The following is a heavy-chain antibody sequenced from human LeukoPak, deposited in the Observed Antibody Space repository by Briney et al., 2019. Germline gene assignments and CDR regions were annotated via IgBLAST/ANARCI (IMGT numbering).Heavy chain of an antibody. CDR1: GGTFSSYA. D-gene: IGHD3-10*01. CDR2: IIPIFGTA. Sequence: SVKVSCKASGGTFSSYAISWVRQAPGQGLEWMGGIIPIFGTANYAQKLQGRVTITADKSTSTAYMELSSLRSEDTAVYYCAREYYYGSGSRMDVWGQGTTVTVSS. V-gene: IGHV1-69*06. CDR3: AREYYYGSGSRMDV. J-gene: IGHJ6*02.